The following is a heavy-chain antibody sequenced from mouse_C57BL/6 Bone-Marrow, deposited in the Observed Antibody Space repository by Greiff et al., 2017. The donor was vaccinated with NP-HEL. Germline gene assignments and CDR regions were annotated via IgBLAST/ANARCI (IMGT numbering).Heavy chain of an antibody. CDR3: NAITTVVAKAY. Sequence: EVQLQQSGAELVRSGASVKLSCTASGFNIKDYYMHWVKQRPEQGLEWIGWIDPENGDTKYAPKFQGKATMTADTSSNTAYLQLSSLTSEDTAVYYCNAITTVVAKAYWGQGTLVTVSA. CDR2: IDPENGDT. J-gene: IGHJ3*01. CDR1: GFNIKDYY. D-gene: IGHD1-1*01. V-gene: IGHV14-4*02.